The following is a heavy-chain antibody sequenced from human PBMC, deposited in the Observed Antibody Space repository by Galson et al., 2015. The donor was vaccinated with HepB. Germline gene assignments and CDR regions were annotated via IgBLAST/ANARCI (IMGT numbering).Heavy chain of an antibody. CDR1: GYSFSSYG. V-gene: IGHV1-18*01. CDR2: ISGYNGNT. CDR3: ARARYSTSPPDY. D-gene: IGHD6-13*01. Sequence: SCKANGYSFSSYGVTWVRQAPGQGLEWMGWISGYNGNTDYAQKFQGRVTVTTDTSTSTIYIEVKNLRSDDTAMYYCARARYSTSPPDYWGQGTLVTVSS. J-gene: IGHJ4*02.